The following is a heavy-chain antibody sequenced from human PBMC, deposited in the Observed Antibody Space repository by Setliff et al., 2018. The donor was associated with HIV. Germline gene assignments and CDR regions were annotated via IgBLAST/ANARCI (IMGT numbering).Heavy chain of an antibody. J-gene: IGHJ4*02. CDR2: ILSTGERT. V-gene: IGHV3-23*01. CDR1: GFTFSNYA. CDR3: AKELAASGLGYFDS. D-gene: IGHD3-22*01. Sequence: GALRLSCAASGFTFSNYAMSWVRQAPGEGLEWVSAILSTGERTFYADSVKGRFTISRDNSKNTAYLQMNSLRAEDTAEYYCAKELAASGLGYFDSWGRGILVTVSS.